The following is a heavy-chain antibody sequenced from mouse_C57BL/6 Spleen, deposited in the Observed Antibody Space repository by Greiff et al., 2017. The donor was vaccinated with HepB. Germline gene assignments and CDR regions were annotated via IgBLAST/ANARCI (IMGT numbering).Heavy chain of an antibody. V-gene: IGHV1-64*01. D-gene: IGHD2-4*01. J-gene: IGHJ4*01. CDR1: GYTFTSYW. CDR2: IHPNSGST. CDR3: ARGKLGLRFYAMDY. Sequence: VQLQQPGAELVKPGASVKLSCKASGYTFTSYWMHWVKQRPGQGLEWIGMIHPNSGSTNYNEKFKSKATLTVDKSSSTAYMQLSSLTSEDSAVYYCARGKLGLRFYAMDYWGQGTSVTVSS.